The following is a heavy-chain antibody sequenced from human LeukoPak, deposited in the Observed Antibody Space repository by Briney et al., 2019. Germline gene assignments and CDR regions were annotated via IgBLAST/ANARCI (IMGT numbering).Heavy chain of an antibody. CDR2: ISWDGGTT. D-gene: IGHD6-13*01. V-gene: IGHV3-43*01. J-gene: IGHJ4*02. CDR3: VKGYSSSIRQYFDY. Sequence: GGSLRLSCAASGFTFGFTFDDYTMHWVRQAPGKGLEWVSLISWDGGTTYYADSMKGRFTISRDNSKNSLYLEMKSLRTEDIALYYCVKGYSSSIRQYFDYWGQGTLVTVSS. CDR1: GFTFGFTFDDYT.